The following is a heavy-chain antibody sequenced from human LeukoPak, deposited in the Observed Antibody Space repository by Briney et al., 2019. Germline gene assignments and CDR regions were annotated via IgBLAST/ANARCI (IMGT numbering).Heavy chain of an antibody. CDR1: GFTSSSYG. J-gene: IGHJ6*03. D-gene: IGHD3-10*01. CDR2: VRYDGSNK. CDR3: AKDGVTMVRGYYYYYMDV. V-gene: IGHV3-30*02. Sequence: GGSLRLSCAASGFTSSSYGMHWVRQAPGKGLEWVAFVRYDGSNKYYADSVKGRFTISRDNSKNTLYLQMNSLRAEDTAVYYCAKDGVTMVRGYYYYYMDVWGKGTTVTISS.